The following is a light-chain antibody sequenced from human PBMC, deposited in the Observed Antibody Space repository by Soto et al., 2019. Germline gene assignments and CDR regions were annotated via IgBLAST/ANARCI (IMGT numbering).Light chain of an antibody. Sequence: QSVLARPASVSGSPGQSITISCTGTSSDVGAYNYDSWYQQYPGEAPKVIIYDVSHRPAGVSNRFSGSKSGNTASLTISGLQTQDEADYYCSSYTSPTTYVFGTGTKVTVL. CDR1: SSDVGAYNY. V-gene: IGLV2-14*01. CDR2: DVS. CDR3: SSYTSPTTYV. J-gene: IGLJ1*01.